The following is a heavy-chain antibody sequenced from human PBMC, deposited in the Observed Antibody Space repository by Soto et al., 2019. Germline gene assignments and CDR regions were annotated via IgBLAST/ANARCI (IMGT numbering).Heavy chain of an antibody. CDR3: AKEGPGGGRHFYYAMDV. CDR1: GFVFSDYG. CDR2: ITNDGNNE. J-gene: IGHJ6*02. Sequence: QMNLVESGGGVVRPGRSLRLSCAASGFVFSDYGMHWVRQAPGKGLEWVALITNDGNNEYYRESVKGRFSISRGRSTNTVDLLMNSLRPEDTGVYYCAKEGPGGGRHFYYAMDVWGQGTTVTVSS. D-gene: IGHD1-26*01. V-gene: IGHV3-30*18.